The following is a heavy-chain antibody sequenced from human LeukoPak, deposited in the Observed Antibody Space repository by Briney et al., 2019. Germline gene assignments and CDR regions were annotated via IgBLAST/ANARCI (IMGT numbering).Heavy chain of an antibody. J-gene: IGHJ4*02. D-gene: IGHD6-6*01. CDR2: IKQDGSEK. Sequence: GGSLRLSCAASGFTFSTYWMTWVRQAPGKGLEWVANIKQDGSEKYYEDSMKGRFTISRDNAKSSLYLQMNSLRAEDTAVYYCARESFAARWDWGQGTLVTVSS. CDR3: ARESFAARWD. V-gene: IGHV3-7*01. CDR1: GFTFSTYW.